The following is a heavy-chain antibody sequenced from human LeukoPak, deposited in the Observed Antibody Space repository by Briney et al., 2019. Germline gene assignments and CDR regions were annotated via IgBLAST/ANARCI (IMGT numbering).Heavy chain of an antibody. D-gene: IGHD1-26*01. CDR2: IYYTGST. J-gene: IGHJ4*02. CDR1: GASITSGAVY. CDR3: ARRVMWDHGDYFDY. Sequence: SETQSLTCTVSGASITSGAVYWSWIRQPPGRGLEWIGYIYYTGSTKYNPSVKGRFTMSLDTSKNQFSLKVRSVTAADTATYYCARRVMWDHGDYFDYWGQGTLFTVSS. V-gene: IGHV4-61*08.